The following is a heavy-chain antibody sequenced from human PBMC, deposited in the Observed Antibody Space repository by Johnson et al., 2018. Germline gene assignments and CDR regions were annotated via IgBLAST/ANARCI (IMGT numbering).Heavy chain of an antibody. D-gene: IGHD6-6*01. CDR3: AKVPYSISSHPQH. CDR2: IAYDGSTK. V-gene: IGHV3-30*18. CDR1: GFTFSSYG. J-gene: IGHJ1*01. Sequence: QVQLGESGGGVVQPGRSLGLSCAASGFTFSSYGMHWVRQAPGKGLEWVAVIAYDGSTKYYADSVKGRFTISRDNSKNTLYWQMNSLKAEDTAVYYCAKVPYSISSHPQHWGQGTLVTVSS.